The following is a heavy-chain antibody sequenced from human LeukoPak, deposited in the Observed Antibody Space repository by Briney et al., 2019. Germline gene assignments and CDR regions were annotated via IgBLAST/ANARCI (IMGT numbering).Heavy chain of an antibody. V-gene: IGHV4-59*01. Sequence: SETLSLTCTVSGGSISSYYWSWIRQPPGKRLEWIGYIYYRGSTNYNPSLKSRVTISVDTSKNQFSLKLSSVTAADTAVYYCARDRLIGGGGHYFDYWGQGTLVTVSS. CDR2: IYYRGST. J-gene: IGHJ4*02. CDR1: GGSISSYY. CDR3: ARDRLIGGGGHYFDY. D-gene: IGHD2-15*01.